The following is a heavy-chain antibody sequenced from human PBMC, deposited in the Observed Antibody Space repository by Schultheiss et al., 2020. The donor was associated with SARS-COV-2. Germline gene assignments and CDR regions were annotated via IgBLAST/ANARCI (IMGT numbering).Heavy chain of an antibody. V-gene: IGHV3-11*06. CDR3: ARDRWQTADY. J-gene: IGHJ4*02. Sequence: GESLKISCAASGFTFSDYYMSWIRQAPGKGLEWVSYISSSSSYTNYADSVKGRFTISRDNAKNSLYLQMNSLRAEDTAVYYCARDRWQTADYWGQGTLVTVSS. D-gene: IGHD4-23*01. CDR2: ISSSSSYT. CDR1: GFTFSDYY.